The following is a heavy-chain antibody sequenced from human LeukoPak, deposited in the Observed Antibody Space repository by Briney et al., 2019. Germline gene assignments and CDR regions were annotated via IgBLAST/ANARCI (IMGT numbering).Heavy chain of an antibody. CDR3: ARDNLGYYYDSSGPRTFGHGMDV. CDR2: IWYYGSNK. J-gene: IGHJ6*02. D-gene: IGHD3-22*01. Sequence: GGSLRLSCAASGFTFSSYGMHWVRQAPGKGLEWVAVIWYYGSNKYYADSVKGRFTISRDNSKNTLYLQMNSLRDEDTAVYYCARDNLGYYYDSSGPRTFGHGMDVWGQGTTVTVSS. V-gene: IGHV3-33*01. CDR1: GFTFSSYG.